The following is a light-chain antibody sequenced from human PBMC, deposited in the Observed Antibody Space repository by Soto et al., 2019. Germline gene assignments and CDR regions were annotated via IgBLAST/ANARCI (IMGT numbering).Light chain of an antibody. Sequence: DIQMTQSPSTLSASSGDTVTITCRASQSINRRLAWYQQKPGKATSLVIYDVSTLESGGPSMFRGSGSGTDFRLIITSLQSDDFATDYCQEYSTYWTFGKGTKVDIK. CDR1: QSINRR. V-gene: IGKV1-5*01. CDR3: QEYSTYWT. CDR2: DVS. J-gene: IGKJ1*01.